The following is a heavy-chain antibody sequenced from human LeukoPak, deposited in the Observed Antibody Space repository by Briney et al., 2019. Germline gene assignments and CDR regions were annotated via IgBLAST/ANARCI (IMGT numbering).Heavy chain of an antibody. J-gene: IGHJ5*02. Sequence: SETLSLTCTVSGGSISSYYWSWIRQPPGKGLEWVGSVYYSGNTFYSPSLKSRVTISVATSKNHFSLRLISVTAADTAVYYCARHEHKAVAGDTWGQGTLVTVSS. CDR3: ARHEHKAVAGDT. CDR2: VYYSGNT. CDR1: GGSISSYY. D-gene: IGHD6-19*01. V-gene: IGHV4-59*05.